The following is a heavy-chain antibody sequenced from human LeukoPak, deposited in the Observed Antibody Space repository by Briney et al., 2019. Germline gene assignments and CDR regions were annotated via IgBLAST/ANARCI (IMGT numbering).Heavy chain of an antibody. J-gene: IGHJ4*02. CDR2: ISGSGGST. CDR1: GFTVSSNY. D-gene: IGHD7-27*01. V-gene: IGHV3-23*01. CDR3: AKNLPGASYEL. Sequence: GGSLRLSCAASGFTVSSNYMSWVRQAPGKGLEWVSAISGSGGSTYYADSVKGRFTISRDNSKNTLYLQMNSLRDEDTAVFYCAKNLPGASYELWGQGTLVTVSS.